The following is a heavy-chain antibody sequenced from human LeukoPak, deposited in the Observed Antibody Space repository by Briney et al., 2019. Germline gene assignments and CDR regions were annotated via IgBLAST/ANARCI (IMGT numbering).Heavy chain of an antibody. J-gene: IGHJ3*02. V-gene: IGHV4-59*12. Sequence: SETLSLTCTLSGGSITSDYWSWIRQSPGKGLEWIGYFSYSGSTHYSPSLKSRVTISVDRSKNQFSLKLSSVTAADTAVYYCARAVGSIAVAGTLFDIWGQGTMVTVSS. D-gene: IGHD6-19*01. CDR2: FSYSGST. CDR3: ARAVGSIAVAGTLFDI. CDR1: GGSITSDY.